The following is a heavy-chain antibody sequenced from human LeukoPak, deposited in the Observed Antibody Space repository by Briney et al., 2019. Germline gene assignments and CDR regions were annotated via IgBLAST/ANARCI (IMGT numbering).Heavy chain of an antibody. V-gene: IGHV1-2*02. Sequence: GASVKVSCKASGSTFNDYYVHWVRQAPGQGLEWMGWINPNSAATNYAQKFQGRVTMTRDTSISTAYMELSRLRPDDTAVYYCARDPLRYSSSWYAGGSYYYMDVWGKGTTVTVSS. D-gene: IGHD6-13*01. CDR1: GSTFNDYY. J-gene: IGHJ6*03. CDR3: ARDPLRYSSSWYAGGSYYYMDV. CDR2: INPNSAAT.